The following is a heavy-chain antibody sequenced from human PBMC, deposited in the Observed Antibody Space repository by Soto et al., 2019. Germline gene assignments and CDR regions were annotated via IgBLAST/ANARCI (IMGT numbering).Heavy chain of an antibody. D-gene: IGHD1-7*01. CDR2: IYYSGST. CDR3: ARCWNLAYNWFDP. CDR1: GGSISSGGYY. Sequence: PSETLSLTCTVSGGSISSGGYYWSWISQHPGKGLEWIGYIYYSGSTYYNPSLKSRVTISVDTSKNQFSLKLSSVTAADTAVYYCARCWNLAYNWFDPWGQGTLVTVSS. V-gene: IGHV4-31*03. J-gene: IGHJ5*02.